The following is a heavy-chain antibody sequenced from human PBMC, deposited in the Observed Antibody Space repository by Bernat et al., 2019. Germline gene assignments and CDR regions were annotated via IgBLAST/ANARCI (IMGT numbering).Heavy chain of an antibody. J-gene: IGHJ4*02. CDR2: IKQDGSEK. CDR3: ARDAKLQRGKFDY. Sequence: EVQLVESGGGLVQPGGSLRLSCAASGFTFSSYWMNWVRQAPGKGLEWVANIKQDGSEKYYVDSVKGRFTISRDNAKNSLYLQMNSLRAEDTAVYYCARDAKLQRGKFDYWGQGTLVTVSS. CDR1: GFTFSSYW. V-gene: IGHV3-7*01.